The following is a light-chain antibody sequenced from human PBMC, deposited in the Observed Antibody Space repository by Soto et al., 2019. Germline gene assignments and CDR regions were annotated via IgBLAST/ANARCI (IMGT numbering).Light chain of an antibody. V-gene: IGLV4-69*01. CDR2: LNSDGSH. CDR3: QTWGTGIDV. J-gene: IGLJ1*01. CDR1: SGHSNYA. Sequence: QPVLTQSPSASASLGASVKLTCTLSSGHSNYAIAWHQQQPEKGPRYLMKLNSDGSHSKGDGIPDRFSGSSSGAERYLTISSLQSEDEADYYCQTWGTGIDVFGTGTKLTVL.